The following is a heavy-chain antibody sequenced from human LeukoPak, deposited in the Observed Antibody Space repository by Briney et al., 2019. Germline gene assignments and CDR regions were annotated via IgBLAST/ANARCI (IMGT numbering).Heavy chain of an antibody. J-gene: IGHJ4*02. CDR1: GGTFSSYA. CDR2: ISAYNGNT. D-gene: IGHD3-22*01. Sequence: ASVKVSCKASGGTFSSYAISWVRQAPGQGLEWMGWISAYNGNTNYAQKLQGRVTMTTDTSTSTAYMELRSLRSDDTAVYYCARENYYDSSGYYFFDHWGQGTLVTVSS. V-gene: IGHV1-18*01. CDR3: ARENYYDSSGYYFFDH.